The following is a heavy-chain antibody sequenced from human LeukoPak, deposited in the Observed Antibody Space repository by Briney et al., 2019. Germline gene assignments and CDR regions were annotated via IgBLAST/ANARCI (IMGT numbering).Heavy chain of an antibody. J-gene: IGHJ5*02. CDR2: IYYSGST. Sequence: SETLSLTCTVSGGAIRNYYWSWIRQAPGKGLEWIGNIYYSGSTNYNPSLKSRVAISVDMSKNQFSLKLSSVTAADTAVYYCAGEAYSSSENSSDPWGQGALVTVSS. CDR1: GGAIRNYY. V-gene: IGHV4-59*01. D-gene: IGHD6-13*01. CDR3: AGEAYSSSENSSDP.